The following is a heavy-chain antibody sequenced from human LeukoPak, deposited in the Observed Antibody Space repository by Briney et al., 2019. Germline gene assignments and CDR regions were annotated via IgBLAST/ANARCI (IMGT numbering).Heavy chain of an antibody. CDR2: IIPIFGTA. CDR3: ASSHREDMGYFDY. J-gene: IGHJ4*02. Sequence: SVKVSCKASGGTFISYAISWVRQAPGQGLEWMGGIIPIFGTANYAQKFQGRATITADESTSTAYMELSSLRSEDTAVYYCASSHREDMGYFDYWGQGTLVTVSS. V-gene: IGHV1-69*01. CDR1: GGTFISYA. D-gene: IGHD1-26*01.